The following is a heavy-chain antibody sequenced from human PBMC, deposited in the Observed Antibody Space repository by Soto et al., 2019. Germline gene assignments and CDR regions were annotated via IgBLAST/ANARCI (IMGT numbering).Heavy chain of an antibody. J-gene: IGHJ4*02. Sequence: GGSLRLSCAASGFTFSSYAMSWVRQAPGKGLEWVSAISGSGGSTYYADSVKGRFTIPRDNSKNTLYLQMNSLRAEDTAVYYCAKDLSGIVVVVAATFDYWGQGTLVTVSS. D-gene: IGHD2-15*01. CDR1: GFTFSSYA. CDR2: ISGSGGST. CDR3: AKDLSGIVVVVAATFDY. V-gene: IGHV3-23*01.